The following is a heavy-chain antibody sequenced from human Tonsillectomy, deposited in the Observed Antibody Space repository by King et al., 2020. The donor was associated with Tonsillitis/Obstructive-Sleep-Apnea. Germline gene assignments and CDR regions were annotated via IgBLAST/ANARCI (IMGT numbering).Heavy chain of an antibody. CDR3: ARAASTYHYDRDYYYMDV. CDR1: GASVNSVLYN. V-gene: IGHV4-61*01. J-gene: IGHJ6*03. CDR2: IYYSGRT. D-gene: IGHD3-9*01. Sequence: VQLQESGPGLVKPSETLSLTCTVSGASVNSVLYNWGWIRQPPGKGLEWIGYIYYSGRTNYNPSLRSRVTISVDTSQNQFSLRLSSVTAADSAVYYCARAASTYHYDRDYYYMDVWGKGTTVTVSS.